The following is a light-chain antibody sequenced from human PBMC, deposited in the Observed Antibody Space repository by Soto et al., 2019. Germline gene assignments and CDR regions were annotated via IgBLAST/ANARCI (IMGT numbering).Light chain of an antibody. J-gene: IGLJ1*01. V-gene: IGLV2-14*01. CDR2: EVS. CDR1: SSDVGLYDH. CDR3: SSYTTVFTYV. Sequence: QSALTQPASVSGSPGQSITVSCTGTSSDVGLYDHVSWFQQHPGKSPKLIIYEVSHRPSGVSSRFSGSKSGNTASLTISGLQTEDEADYYCSSYTTVFTYVFGTGTKSPS.